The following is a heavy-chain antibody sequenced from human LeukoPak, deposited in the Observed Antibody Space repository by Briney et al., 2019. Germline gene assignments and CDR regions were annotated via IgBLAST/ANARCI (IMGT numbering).Heavy chain of an antibody. J-gene: IGHJ4*02. V-gene: IGHV1-24*01. CDR1: GSSLIEVA. CDR2: FDPEDGEDGET. Sequence: GASVKVSCKVSGSSLIEVAMHWVRQAPGKGLEWVGSFDPEDGEDGETHYAQKFQGRVTMTEDASTDTAYMELTSLSSEDTALYYCAMTDRYADRPFDYWGQGTLVTVSS. D-gene: IGHD1-14*01. CDR3: AMTDRYADRPFDY.